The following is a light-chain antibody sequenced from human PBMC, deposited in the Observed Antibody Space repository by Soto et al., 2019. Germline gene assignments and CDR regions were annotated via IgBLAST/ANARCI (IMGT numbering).Light chain of an antibody. CDR3: QQADSFPLS. J-gene: IGKJ4*01. CDR1: QSIYKW. Sequence: DIQMTQSPSSVSASIGDRVTISCRASQSIYKWLVWYQQKPGKAPKLLIYDASSLQSGVPSRFSGSVYGTDFTLTISSLQPEDFAISDCQQADSFPLSFGGGTKGEI. V-gene: IGKV1-12*01. CDR2: DAS.